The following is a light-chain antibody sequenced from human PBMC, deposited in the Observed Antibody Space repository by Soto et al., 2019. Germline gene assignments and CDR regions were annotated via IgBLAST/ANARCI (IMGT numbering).Light chain of an antibody. J-gene: IGKJ1*01. V-gene: IGKV3-11*01. CDR3: QQRSNWPPWT. Sequence: EIVLTQSPATLSLSPGERATLSCRASQSVSSYLAWYQQKPGQAPRLLIYDASNRATGIPARFSGSGSGTDFTPTISSLEPEDFAVYYCQQRSNWPPWTFGHGTKVEI. CDR1: QSVSSY. CDR2: DAS.